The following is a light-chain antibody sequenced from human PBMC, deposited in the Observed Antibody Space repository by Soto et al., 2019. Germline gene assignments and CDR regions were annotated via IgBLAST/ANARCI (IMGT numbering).Light chain of an antibody. CDR2: EVS. J-gene: IGLJ1*01. V-gene: IGLV2-14*01. CDR3: SSYTTGATYV. Sequence: QSALTQPASVSGSPGQSITISCTGTSSDVGAYNYVSWYQQYPGKAPKLMIYEVSNGPSGDSNRFSGSKSGNTASLTISGLQAEDEADCYCSSYTTGATYVFGSGTKLTVL. CDR1: SSDVGAYNY.